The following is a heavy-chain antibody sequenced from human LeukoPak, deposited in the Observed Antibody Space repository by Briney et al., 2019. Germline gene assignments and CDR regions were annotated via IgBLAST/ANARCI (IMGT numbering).Heavy chain of an antibody. V-gene: IGHV1-69*04. J-gene: IGHJ6*02. CDR1: GGTFSSYA. CDR3: ARKIAVAGTASGLDYYYYGMDV. D-gene: IGHD6-19*01. CDR2: IIPILGIA. Sequence: SVKVSCKASGGTFSSYAISWVRQAPGQGLEWMGRIIPILGIANYAQKFQGRVTITADKSTSTAYMELSSLRSEDTAVYYCARKIAVAGTASGLDYYYYGMDVWGQGTTVTVSS.